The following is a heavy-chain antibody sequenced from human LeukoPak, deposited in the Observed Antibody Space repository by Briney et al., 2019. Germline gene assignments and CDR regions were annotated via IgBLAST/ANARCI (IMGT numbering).Heavy chain of an antibody. D-gene: IGHD3-3*02. CDR1: GFTFSSYN. Sequence: PGGSLRLSCAASGFTFSSYNMNWVRQAPGKGLEWVSYISSAGSTIYYADSVKGRFTISRDNAKNSLYLQMNSLRAEDTAVYYCARVAFEGSLELFDYWGQGTLVTVSS. CDR3: ARVAFEGSLELFDY. J-gene: IGHJ4*02. CDR2: ISSAGSTI. V-gene: IGHV3-48*01.